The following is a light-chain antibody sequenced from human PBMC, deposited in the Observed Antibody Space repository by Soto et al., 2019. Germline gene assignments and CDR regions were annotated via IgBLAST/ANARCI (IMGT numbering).Light chain of an antibody. CDR2: GAS. J-gene: IGKJ2*01. CDR1: QSVSNSY. V-gene: IGKV3-20*01. CDR3: QYYGSSSYT. Sequence: EIVLTQSPGTLSLSPGERATLSCRASQSVSNSYLAWYQQKPGQAPRLLIYGASSRATGIPDRFSGSGSGTDFTLTIGRLEPEDFAVYYCQYYGSSSYTFGQGTKLEIK.